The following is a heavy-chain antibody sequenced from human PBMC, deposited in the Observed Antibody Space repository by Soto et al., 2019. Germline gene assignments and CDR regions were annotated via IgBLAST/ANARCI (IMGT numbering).Heavy chain of an antibody. CDR2: IYYAGNT. D-gene: IGHD6-19*01. V-gene: IGHV4-59*02. CDR1: GGSVTGYY. J-gene: IGHJ6*02. CDR3: AGAAGGWYQDYYDAMDV. Sequence: PSETLSLTCTVSGGSVTGYYWSWIRQAPGRGLEWIGYIYYAGNTLYTPSLSSRVTISLDTTKNQFSLKLSSVTAADTAVYYCAGAAGGWYQDYYDAMDVSGQGTTVTVSS.